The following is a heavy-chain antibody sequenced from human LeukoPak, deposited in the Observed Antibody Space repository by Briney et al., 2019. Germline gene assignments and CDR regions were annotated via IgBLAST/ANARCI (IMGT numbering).Heavy chain of an antibody. CDR2: INWNGGST. D-gene: IGHD6-13*01. CDR1: GFTFDDYG. Sequence: PGGSLRLSCAASGFTFDDYGMSWVRQAPGKGLEWVSGINWNGGSTGYADSVKGRFTISRDNAKNSLYLQMNSLRAEDTALYYCARGRLSWSHYYYYMDVWGKGTTVTVSS. CDR3: ARGRLSWSHYYYYMDV. V-gene: IGHV3-20*04. J-gene: IGHJ6*03.